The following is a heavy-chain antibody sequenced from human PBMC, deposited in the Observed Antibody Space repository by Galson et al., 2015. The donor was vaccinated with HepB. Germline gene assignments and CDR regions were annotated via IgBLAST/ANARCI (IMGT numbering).Heavy chain of an antibody. CDR2: IKNIDNKYNT. CDR1: GFSFCDRY. J-gene: IGHJ4*02. CDR3: GRIDYRSDLGGGF. D-gene: IGHD6-19*01. V-gene: IGHV3-72*01. Sequence: SLRLSSAGSGFSFCDRYLDWGRETLGEGLEWVGRIKNIDNKYNTEHAASVKGRFTFSRDDSQNTLYLQTNRLRTEDTAVYYCGRIDYRSDLGGGFWGQGTLVTVSS.